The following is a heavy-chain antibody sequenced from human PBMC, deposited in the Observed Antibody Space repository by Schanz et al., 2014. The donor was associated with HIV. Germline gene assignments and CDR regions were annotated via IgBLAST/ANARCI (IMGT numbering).Heavy chain of an antibody. Sequence: VQLLESGGGLEQPGGSLRLSCAASGFNFNNYAMTWVRQAPGKGLEWVSSISESGGRTYYADSVNGRFTISRDNSKNTLYLQMTTLRIDDTAVYYCAKTEYDSRGHSQSHFDYWGQGTLVTVSS. J-gene: IGHJ4*02. CDR1: GFNFNNYA. CDR3: AKTEYDSRGHSQSHFDY. CDR2: ISESGGRT. D-gene: IGHD3-22*01. V-gene: IGHV3-23*01.